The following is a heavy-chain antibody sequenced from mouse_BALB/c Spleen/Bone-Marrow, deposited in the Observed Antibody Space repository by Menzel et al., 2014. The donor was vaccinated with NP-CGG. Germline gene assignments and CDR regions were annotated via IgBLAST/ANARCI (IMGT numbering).Heavy chain of an antibody. CDR1: GFTFSSFA. V-gene: IGHV5-9-3*01. J-gene: IGHJ3*01. Sequence: DVQLQESGGGLVKPGGSLKLSCAASGFTFSSFAMSWVRQTPEKRLEWVATISSGGGYTYYPDSVKGRFTISRDNAKNSLYLQMSSLRSEDTAMYYCARQESIYDGYYGGFTYWGQGTLVTVSA. CDR2: ISSGGGYT. D-gene: IGHD2-3*01. CDR3: ARQESIYDGYYGGFTY.